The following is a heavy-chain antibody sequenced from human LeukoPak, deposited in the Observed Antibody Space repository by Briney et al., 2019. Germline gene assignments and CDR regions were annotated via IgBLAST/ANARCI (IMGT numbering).Heavy chain of an antibody. CDR2: IYSGGST. Sequence: GGSLRLSCAAPGFTFNNYAMSWVRQAPGKGLEWVSVIYSGGSTYYADSVKGRFTISRDNSKNTLYLQMNSLRAEDTAVYYCARDGITVAGLFDYWGQGTLVTVSS. J-gene: IGHJ4*02. D-gene: IGHD6-19*01. CDR3: ARDGITVAGLFDY. V-gene: IGHV3-66*01. CDR1: GFTFNNYA.